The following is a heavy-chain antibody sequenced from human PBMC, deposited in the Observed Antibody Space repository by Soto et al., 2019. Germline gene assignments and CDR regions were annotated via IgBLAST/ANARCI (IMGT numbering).Heavy chain of an antibody. J-gene: IGHJ4*02. Sequence: ASVKVSCKTSGYTFSNYGISWVRQAPGQGLEWMGWINPYNGNTKYAQSLWGRVTMTTDTSTSTVYMEVGSLRSDDTAVYYCARGYTNGFVHWGQGTLVTVSS. CDR3: ARGYTNGFVH. CDR1: GYTFSNYG. D-gene: IGHD6-19*01. CDR2: INPYNGNT. V-gene: IGHV1-18*01.